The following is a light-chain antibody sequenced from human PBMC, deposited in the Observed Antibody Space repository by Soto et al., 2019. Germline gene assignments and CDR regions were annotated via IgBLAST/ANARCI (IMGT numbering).Light chain of an antibody. Sequence: DIQMTQSPSTLSGSVGDRVTITCRASQTISSWLAWYQQKPGKAPKLLIYKASTVKSGVPSRFSGSGSGTEFTLTISSLQPDDLATYYGQHYNSYAEAFGQGTKVELK. V-gene: IGKV1-5*03. J-gene: IGKJ1*01. CDR3: QHYNSYAEA. CDR1: QTISSW. CDR2: KAS.